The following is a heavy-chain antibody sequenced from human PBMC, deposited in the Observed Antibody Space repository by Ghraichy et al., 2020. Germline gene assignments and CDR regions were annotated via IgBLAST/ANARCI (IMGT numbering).Heavy chain of an antibody. J-gene: IGHJ6*02. CDR2: ISTASTYI. V-gene: IGHV3-21*01. CDR3: ARGHGVSHYYYYGMDV. D-gene: IGHD3-3*01. CDR1: GFAFDTHN. Sequence: GGSLRLSCAASGFAFDTHNMNWVRQAPGKGLEWVSSISTASTYIYYADSVKGRFTISRDNAKNSLYLQLNSLRAEDTAVYYCARGHGVSHYYYYGMDVWGQGTTVTVS.